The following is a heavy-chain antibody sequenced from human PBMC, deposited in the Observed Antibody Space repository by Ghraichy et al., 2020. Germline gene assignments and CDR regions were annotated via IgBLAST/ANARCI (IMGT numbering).Heavy chain of an antibody. CDR3: AKDAEEGYGMDV. CDR1: GLRFDDYG. J-gene: IGHJ6*02. CDR2: ISYDGTNK. V-gene: IGHV3-30*18. Sequence: GESLNISCAASGLRFDDYGMHWVRQAPGKGLEWLAVISYDGTNKQYAESVEGQFTISRDNAKNMVFLQMKSLRAGDMAIYYCAKDAEEGYGMDVWGQGTTVPVSS. D-gene: IGHD6-13*01.